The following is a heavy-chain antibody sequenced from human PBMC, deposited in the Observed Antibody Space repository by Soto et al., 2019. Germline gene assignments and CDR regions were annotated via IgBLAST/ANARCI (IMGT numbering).Heavy chain of an antibody. CDR2: ISSDGSNK. D-gene: IGHD3-22*01. J-gene: IGHJ4*02. V-gene: IGHV3-30-3*01. Sequence: QVQLVESGGGVVQPGRSLRLSCAASGFTFSSYAMHWVRQAPGKGLEWVAVISSDGSNKYYADSVKGRFTISRDNSKNTLYLQMNSLRAEDTAVYYCARYHYYDSSGHFDYWGQGTLVTVSS. CDR3: ARYHYYDSSGHFDY. CDR1: GFTFSSYA.